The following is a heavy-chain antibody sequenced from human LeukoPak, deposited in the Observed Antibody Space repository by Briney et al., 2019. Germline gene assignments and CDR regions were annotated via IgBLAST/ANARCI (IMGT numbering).Heavy chain of an antibody. CDR3: AKAHGPFPKRAFDY. Sequence: KSGGSLRLSCAASGFTFSSYSMNWVRQAPGKGLEWVSSISSSSSSYIYYADSVKGRFTISRDNAKNSLYLQMNSLRAEDTALYYCAKAHGPFPKRAFDYWGQGTLVTVSS. J-gene: IGHJ4*02. D-gene: IGHD2/OR15-2a*01. CDR1: GFTFSSYS. V-gene: IGHV3-21*04. CDR2: ISSSSSSYI.